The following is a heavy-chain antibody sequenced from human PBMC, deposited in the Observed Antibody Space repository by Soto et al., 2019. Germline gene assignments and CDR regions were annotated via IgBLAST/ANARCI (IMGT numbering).Heavy chain of an antibody. Sequence: ASVKVSCKASGYTFTGYYMHWVRQAPGQGLEWMGWINPNGGGTNYAQKFQGRVAMTRDTSISTAYMELSRLRSDDTAVYYCAREPTTRDAAFDIWGQGTMVTVSS. CDR1: GYTFTGYY. J-gene: IGHJ3*02. V-gene: IGHV1-2*02. CDR2: INPNGGGT. CDR3: AREPTTRDAAFDI. D-gene: IGHD4-17*01.